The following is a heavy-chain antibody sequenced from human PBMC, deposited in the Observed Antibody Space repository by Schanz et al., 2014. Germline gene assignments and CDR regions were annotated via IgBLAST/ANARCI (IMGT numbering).Heavy chain of an antibody. D-gene: IGHD5-18*01. CDR1: GYTFTSFF. CDR3: TRRGYSYALSAFDI. CDR2: ITAYNGDT. J-gene: IGHJ3*02. Sequence: VQLEQSGAEVKKPGASLRVSCTTSGYTFTSFFITWLRQAPGQRFQWMGWITAYNGDTNYALKLQGRVTMTTDTSTGTAYMELRSLRSDDTALYYCTRRGYSYALSAFDIWGQGTMVTVSS. V-gene: IGHV1-18*01.